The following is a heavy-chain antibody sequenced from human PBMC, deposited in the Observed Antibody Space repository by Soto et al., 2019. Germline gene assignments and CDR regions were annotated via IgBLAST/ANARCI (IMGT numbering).Heavy chain of an antibody. V-gene: IGHV4-59*01. CDR1: GTSISRYY. J-gene: IGHJ4*02. CDR3: ARYNLYARDY. D-gene: IGHD2-8*01. CDR2: IHYSGTT. Sequence: SETLSLACTVSGTSISRYYWSWIRQPPGKGLEWIANIHYSGTTNYNPSLASRVTISVDTPKNQFSLRMTSVTAADRAMYFCARYNLYARDYWGRGTLVPAS.